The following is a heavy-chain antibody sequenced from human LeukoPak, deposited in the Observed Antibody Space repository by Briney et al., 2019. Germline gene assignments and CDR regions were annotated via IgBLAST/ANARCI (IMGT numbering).Heavy chain of an antibody. CDR1: GFTFSSYA. V-gene: IGHV3-23*01. J-gene: IGHJ4*02. D-gene: IGHD3-22*01. CDR2: ISGSGGST. Sequence: GGSLRLSCAASGFTFSSYAMSWVRQAPGKGLEWVSAISGSGGSTYYADSVKGRFTISSDNAKNSLYLQTNSLRAEDTAVYYCARALYSSGYYYWGQGTLVTVSS. CDR3: ARALYSSGYYY.